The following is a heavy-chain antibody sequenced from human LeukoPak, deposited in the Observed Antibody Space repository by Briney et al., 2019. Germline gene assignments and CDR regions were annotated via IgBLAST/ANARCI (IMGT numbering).Heavy chain of an antibody. V-gene: IGHV3-66*01. J-gene: IGHJ6*02. CDR3: AREGILTGYYKPCYYGMDV. CDR1: GFTVSSNY. D-gene: IGHD3-9*01. Sequence: PGGSLRLSCAASGFTVSSNYMSWVRQAPGKGLEWVSVIYSGGSTYYADSVKGRFTISRDNSKNTLYLQMNSLRAEDTAVYYCAREGILTGYYKPCYYGMDVWGQGTTVTVSS. CDR2: IYSGGST.